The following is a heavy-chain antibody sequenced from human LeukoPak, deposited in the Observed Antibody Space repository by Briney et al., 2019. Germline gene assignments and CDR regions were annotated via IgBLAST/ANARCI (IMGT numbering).Heavy chain of an antibody. V-gene: IGHV1-18*01. Sequence: GSVKVSCKASGYTFTSYGISWVRQAPGQGLEWMGWIGAYNGNTNYAQKLQGRVTMTTGTSTSTAYMELRSLRSDDTAVYYCARDCSSTSCSDYWGQGTLVTVSS. CDR3: ARDCSSTSCSDY. CDR2: IGAYNGNT. D-gene: IGHD2-2*01. CDR1: GYTFTSYG. J-gene: IGHJ4*02.